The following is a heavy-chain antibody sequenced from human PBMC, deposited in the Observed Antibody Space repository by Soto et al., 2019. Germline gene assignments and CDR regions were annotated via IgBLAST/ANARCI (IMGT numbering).Heavy chain of an antibody. V-gene: IGHV5-51*01. J-gene: IGHJ4*02. Sequence: GESLKISRKGSGYSFTSYWIGWVREMPGKGLEWMGIIYPGDSDTRYSPSFQGQVTISADKSISTAYLQWSSLKAADTGIYPGACRRGATSRPDHGCQGTLVTVSS. CDR1: GYSFTSYW. CDR2: IYPGDSDT. CDR3: ACRRGATSRPDH. D-gene: IGHD6-13*01.